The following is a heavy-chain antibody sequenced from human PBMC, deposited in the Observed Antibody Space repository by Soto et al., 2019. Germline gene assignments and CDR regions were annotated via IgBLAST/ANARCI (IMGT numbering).Heavy chain of an antibody. CDR1: GFTFSGST. D-gene: IGHD6-19*01. V-gene: IGHV3-73*01. J-gene: IGHJ4*02. CDR3: TRQHLDVPVASAIDY. Sequence: PGGSLRHSCAASGFTFSGSTIHWVRQTSGKGLEWVGRIPSKTNTYATAYAASVKGRFTISRDDSKNTAYLQMDSLKTEDTAVYYCTRQHLDVPVASAIDYWGQGTLVTVSS. CDR2: IPSKTNTYAT.